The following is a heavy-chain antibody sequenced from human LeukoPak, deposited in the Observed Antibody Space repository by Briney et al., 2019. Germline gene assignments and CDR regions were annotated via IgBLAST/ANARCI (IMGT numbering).Heavy chain of an antibody. Sequence: SETLSLTCTVSGSSISSGYYWGWIRQPPGKGLEWIASLFHSGNTCYNPSLKSRVTISVDTSKNQFSLKLSSLTVADTAVYYCARDFSYHVSGSYSHFDYWGQGILVTVSS. CDR2: LFHSGNT. CDR3: ARDFSYHVSGSYSHFDY. J-gene: IGHJ4*02. V-gene: IGHV4-38-2*02. D-gene: IGHD3-10*01. CDR1: GSSISSGYY.